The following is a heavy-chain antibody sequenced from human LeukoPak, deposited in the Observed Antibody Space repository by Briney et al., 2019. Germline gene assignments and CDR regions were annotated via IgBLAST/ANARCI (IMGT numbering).Heavy chain of an antibody. CDR1: GFTFSSYW. Sequence: GGSLRLSCAASGFTFSSYWMSWVRQAPGMGLQWVANIKQDGSVKTYVDSVKGRFTISRDNDKNSLYLQMNSLRGEDTAVYYCATFLGATFFDHWGQGTLVSVSS. CDR2: IKQDGSVK. V-gene: IGHV3-7*01. J-gene: IGHJ4*02. D-gene: IGHD1-26*01. CDR3: ATFLGATFFDH.